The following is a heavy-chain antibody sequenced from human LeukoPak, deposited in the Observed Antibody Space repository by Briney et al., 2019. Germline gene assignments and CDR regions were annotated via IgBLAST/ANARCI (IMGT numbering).Heavy chain of an antibody. V-gene: IGHV6-1*01. D-gene: IGHD6-13*01. CDR3: ARWRGSSWLIDY. J-gene: IGHJ4*02. CDR2: TYYRSKWYN. Sequence: SQTLSLTCAISGDSVSSNSAAWNWIRQSPSRGLEWLGRTYYRSKWYNDYAVSVKSRITINPDTSKNQFSLKLSSVTAADTAVYYCARWRGSSWLIDYWGQGTLVTVSS. CDR1: GDSVSSNSAA.